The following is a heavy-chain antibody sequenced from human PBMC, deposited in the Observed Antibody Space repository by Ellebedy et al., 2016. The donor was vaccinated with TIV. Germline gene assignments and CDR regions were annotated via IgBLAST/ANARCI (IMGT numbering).Heavy chain of an antibody. Sequence: ASVKVSCKASGGIFRSFAISWVRQAPGQGLEWIGGIIAIFGTTKYAQKFQGRVTITADQLTTTSHMELSDLRFEDTAIYYCARHIGYSNGPSEYWGQGSLVTVSS. CDR3: ARHIGYSNGPSEY. V-gene: IGHV1-69*13. CDR2: IIAIFGTT. J-gene: IGHJ4*02. D-gene: IGHD6-19*01. CDR1: GGIFRSFA.